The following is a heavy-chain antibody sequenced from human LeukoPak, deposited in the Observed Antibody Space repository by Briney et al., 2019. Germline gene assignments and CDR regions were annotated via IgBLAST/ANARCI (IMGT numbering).Heavy chain of an antibody. CDR2: ISGSGGST. J-gene: IGHJ4*02. V-gene: IGHV3-23*01. Sequence: HSGGSLRLSCAASGFTFSSYAMSWVRQAPGKGLEWVSAISGSGGSTYYADSVKGRFTISRDNSKNTLYLQMNSLKTEDTAVYYCTTDLIQLWLRASNYWGQGTLVTVSS. CDR1: GFTFSSYA. D-gene: IGHD5-18*01. CDR3: TTDLIQLWLRASNY.